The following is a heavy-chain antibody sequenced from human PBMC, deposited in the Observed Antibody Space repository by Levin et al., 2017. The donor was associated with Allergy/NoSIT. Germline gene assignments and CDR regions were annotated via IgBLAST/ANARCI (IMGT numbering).Heavy chain of an antibody. V-gene: IGHV3-30-3*01. CDR1: GFTFSSYA. Sequence: GGSLRLSCAASGFTFSSYAMHWVRQAPGKGLEWVAVISYDGSNKYYADSVKGRFTISRDNSKNTLYLQMNSLRAEDTAVYYCARDPTAGGYCSGGSCYPLSSSYYFDYWGQGTLVTVSS. D-gene: IGHD2-15*01. CDR2: ISYDGSNK. CDR3: ARDPTAGGYCSGGSCYPLSSSYYFDY. J-gene: IGHJ4*02.